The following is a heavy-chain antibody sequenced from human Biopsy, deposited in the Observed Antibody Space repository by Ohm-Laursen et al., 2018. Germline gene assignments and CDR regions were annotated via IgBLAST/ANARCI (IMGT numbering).Heavy chain of an antibody. CDR3: ARGDYFDSNGYFWFDP. CDR2: IFNSANT. J-gene: IGHJ5*02. D-gene: IGHD3-22*01. Sequence: PGTLSLTCTVSGDSISSYYWSWIRQPPGKGLEWIGYIFNSANTYYNPSLKNLITISGDTSKNQFSLKLNSVTAADTAVYYCARGDYFDSNGYFWFDPWGQGTVVTVSS. CDR1: GDSISSYY. V-gene: IGHV4-59*06.